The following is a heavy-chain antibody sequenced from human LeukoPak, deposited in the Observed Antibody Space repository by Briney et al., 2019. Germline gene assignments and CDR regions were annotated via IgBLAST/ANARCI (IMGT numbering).Heavy chain of an antibody. D-gene: IGHD4-17*01. CDR1: GGSVSSGDHY. V-gene: IGHV4-30-4*01. CDR2: ILHSANS. CDR3: ARQYNYGDYGDDAFDI. Sequence: SQTLSLTCTVSGGSVSSGDHYWGWVRQTPGKGLEWVGYILHSANSHYNPSLKSRVTISVDTSKNQFSLKLSSVTAADTAVYYCARQYNYGDYGDDAFDIWGQGTMVTVSS. J-gene: IGHJ3*02.